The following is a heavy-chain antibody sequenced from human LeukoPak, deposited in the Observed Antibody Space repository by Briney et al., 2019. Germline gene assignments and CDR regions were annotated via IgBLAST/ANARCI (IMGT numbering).Heavy chain of an antibody. CDR3: ARGMKVRGVIKSLLFDY. CDR1: EFTFSSYE. Sequence: GGSLRLSCAASEFTFSSYEMNWVRQAPGKGLEWVSYISSSGSTIYYADSVKGRFTISRDNAKNSLYLQMNSLRAEDTAVYYCARGMKVRGVIKSLLFDYWGQGTLVTVSS. V-gene: IGHV3-48*03. CDR2: ISSSGSTI. D-gene: IGHD3-10*01. J-gene: IGHJ4*02.